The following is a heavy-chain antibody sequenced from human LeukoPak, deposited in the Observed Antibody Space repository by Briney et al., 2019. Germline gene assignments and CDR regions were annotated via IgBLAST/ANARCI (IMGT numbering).Heavy chain of an antibody. CDR1: GGSISSYY. Sequence: SETLSLTCTVSGGSISSYYWSWIRQPPRKGLEWIGYIYYSGSTNYNPSLKSRVTISVDTSKNQFSLKLSSVTAADTAVYYCARVYDRSDYYYHPVAFDIWGQGTMVTVSS. J-gene: IGHJ3*02. V-gene: IGHV4-59*01. CDR2: IYYSGST. CDR3: ARVYDRSDYYYHPVAFDI. D-gene: IGHD3-22*01.